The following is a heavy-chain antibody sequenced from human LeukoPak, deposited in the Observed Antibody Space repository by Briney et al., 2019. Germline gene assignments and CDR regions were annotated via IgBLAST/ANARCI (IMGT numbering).Heavy chain of an antibody. D-gene: IGHD3-22*01. J-gene: IGHJ4*02. V-gene: IGHV5-51*01. Sequence: GESLKISCKGSGYILTNYWIGWVRQMPGKGLEWMGIIYPGDSDTRYSPSFQGQVTISADKSISTAYLQWSSLKASDTAMYYCARLQGGYYYDSSGYSYWGQGTLVAVSS. CDR3: ARLQGGYYYDSSGYSY. CDR1: GYILTNYW. CDR2: IYPGDSDT.